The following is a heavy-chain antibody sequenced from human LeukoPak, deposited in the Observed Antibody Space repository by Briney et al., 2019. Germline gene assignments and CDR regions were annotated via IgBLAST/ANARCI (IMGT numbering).Heavy chain of an antibody. CDR2: IKQDGSEK. D-gene: IGHD2-21*02. Sequence: PGGSLRLSCAASGFTFSSYWMSWVRQAPGKGLERVANIKQDGSEKYYVDSVKGRFTISRYNAKNTLYLQMNSLRAEDTAVYYCALGPSYCGGDCYSAGAFDIWGQGTMVTVSS. CDR3: ALGPSYCGGDCYSAGAFDI. J-gene: IGHJ3*02. CDR1: GFTFSSYW. V-gene: IGHV3-7*01.